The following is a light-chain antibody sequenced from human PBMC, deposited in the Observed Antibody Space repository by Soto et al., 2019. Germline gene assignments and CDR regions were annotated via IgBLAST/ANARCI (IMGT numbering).Light chain of an antibody. CDR2: AAS. J-gene: IGKJ5*01. CDR1: QSVSSRY. CDR3: QKYDNWLPIT. Sequence: EIVLTQSPGTLSLSPGERATLSCRASQSVSSRYLAWYQQRPGQAPRLLIYAASARATDIPARFSGSGSGTEFTLTISSLQSEDFAVYYCQKYDNWLPITFGQGTRLEIK. V-gene: IGKV3D-15*01.